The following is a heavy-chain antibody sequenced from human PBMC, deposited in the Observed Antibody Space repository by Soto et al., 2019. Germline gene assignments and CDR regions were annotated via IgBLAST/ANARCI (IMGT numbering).Heavy chain of an antibody. CDR2: ILYSGST. CDR1: DGSITRNNRY. CDR3: ARLGSSGWYQGSYFDY. V-gene: IGHV4-39*01. D-gene: IGHD6-19*01. J-gene: IGHJ4*02. Sequence: PLETLSLTCLVSDGSITRNNRYWGWIRQSPGKGLEWIGSILYSGSTNYNPSLKSRVTLSVETSKSQFSLKMSSVTAADTALYYCARLGSSGWYQGSYFDYWGQGTLVTVSS.